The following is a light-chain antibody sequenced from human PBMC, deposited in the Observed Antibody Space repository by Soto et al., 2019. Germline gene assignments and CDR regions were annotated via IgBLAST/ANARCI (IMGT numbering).Light chain of an antibody. J-gene: IGKJ1*01. V-gene: IGKV1-5*01. CDR2: DAS. CDR3: QQYGSSGT. CDR1: QSISSW. Sequence: TPNSFTPYSSLGDRVTITCRASQSISSWLAWYQQKPGKAPKLLIYDASSLESGVPSRFSGSGSGTDFTLTISRLEPEDFAVYYCQQYGSSGTFGQGTKV.